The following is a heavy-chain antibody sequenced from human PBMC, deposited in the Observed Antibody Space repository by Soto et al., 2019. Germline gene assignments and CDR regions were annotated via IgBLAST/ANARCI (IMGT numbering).Heavy chain of an antibody. Sequence: GESLKISCKGSGYSFTSYWIGWVRQMPGKVLEWMGIIYPGDSDTRYSPSFQGQVTISADKSISTAYLQWSSLKASDTAMYYCARRPTYYYDSSGYYYSWFDPWGQGXLVTVYS. V-gene: IGHV5-51*01. CDR2: IYPGDSDT. CDR1: GYSFTSYW. CDR3: ARRPTYYYDSSGYYYSWFDP. J-gene: IGHJ5*02. D-gene: IGHD3-22*01.